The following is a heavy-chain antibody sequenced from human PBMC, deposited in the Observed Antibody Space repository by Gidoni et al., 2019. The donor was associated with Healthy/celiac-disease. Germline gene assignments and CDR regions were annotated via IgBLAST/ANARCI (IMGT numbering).Heavy chain of an antibody. V-gene: IGHV3-9*01. CDR1: GFTFDDYA. CDR3: AKDKEGGGGGSQPWDAFDI. CDR2: ISGKRGSI. D-gene: IGHD1-26*01. Sequence: EVQLVGSGGGLVQPGRSLRLSCAASGFTFDDYAMHWVRQAPGKGLEWVSGISGKRGSIVYADSGKGRFTISRDNAKNPLYLKMNSLRAEETALYYCAKDKEGGGGGSQPWDAFDIWGQGTMVTVSS. J-gene: IGHJ3*02.